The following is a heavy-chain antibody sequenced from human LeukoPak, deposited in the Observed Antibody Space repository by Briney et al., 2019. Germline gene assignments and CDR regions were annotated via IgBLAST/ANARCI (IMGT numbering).Heavy chain of an antibody. D-gene: IGHD3-3*01. CDR2: ISAYNGNT. CDR1: GYTFTSYG. J-gene: IGHJ4*02. CDR3: ARAKYYDFWSGYSDY. V-gene: IGHV1-18*01. Sequence: RASVKVSCEASGYTFTSYGISWVRQAPGQGLEWMGWISAYNGNTNYAQKLQGRVTMTTDTSTSTAYMELRSLRSDDTAVYYCARAKYYDFWSGYSDYWGQGTLVTVSS.